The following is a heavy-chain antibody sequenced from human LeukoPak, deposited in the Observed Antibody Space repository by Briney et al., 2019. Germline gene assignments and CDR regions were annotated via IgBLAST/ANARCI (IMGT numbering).Heavy chain of an antibody. V-gene: IGHV4-59*01. CDR3: AGVPSNTVTGYYYYGMDV. CDR2: IYYSGST. CDR1: GGSISSYY. Sequence: PSETLSLTCTVSGGSISSYYWSWIRQPPGKGLEWIGYIYYSGSTNYNPTLKSRVTISVDTSKNQFSLKLSSVTAADTAVYYCAGVPSNTVTGYYYYGMDVWGQGTTVTVSS. D-gene: IGHD4-17*01. J-gene: IGHJ6*02.